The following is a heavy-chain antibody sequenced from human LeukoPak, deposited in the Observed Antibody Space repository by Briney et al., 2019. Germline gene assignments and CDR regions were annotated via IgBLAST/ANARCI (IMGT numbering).Heavy chain of an antibody. CDR1: GFTFSSYG. V-gene: IGHV3-30*02. D-gene: IGHD3-22*01. Sequence: GGSLRLSCAASGFTFSSYGMHWVRQAPGKGLEWVAFIRYDGSNKYYADSVKGRFTISRDNSKNTLYLQMNSLRAEDTAVYYCAKITMIVVADFDYWGQGTLVTVSS. CDR2: IRYDGSNK. J-gene: IGHJ4*02. CDR3: AKITMIVVADFDY.